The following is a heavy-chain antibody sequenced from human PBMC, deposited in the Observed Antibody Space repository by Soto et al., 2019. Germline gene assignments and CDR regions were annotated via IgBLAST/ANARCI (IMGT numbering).Heavy chain of an antibody. J-gene: IGHJ5*02. CDR3: ARVGHSGGGYPHRAQFWFAP. D-gene: IGHD6-19*01. Sequence: SETLSLTCTVSGGSISSYYWSWIRQPPGKGLEWIGYIYYSGSTNYNPSLKSRVTISVDTSKNQFSLKLSSVTAADTAVYYCARVGHSGGGYPHRAQFWFAPGGKGPLVTVPS. CDR2: IYYSGST. V-gene: IGHV4-59*01. CDR1: GGSISSYY.